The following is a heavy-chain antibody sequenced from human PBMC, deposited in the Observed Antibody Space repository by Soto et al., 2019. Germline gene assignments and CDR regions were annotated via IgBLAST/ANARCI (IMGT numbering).Heavy chain of an antibody. Sequence: QVQLVQSGAGVKKPGASGKFSCRVSGNTLTELSMHGVRQAPGKGLEWMGGFDPEDGETIYAQKFQGRVTMTEDTSTDTAYMELSSLRSEDTAVYYCATLSGQQLVRIDYWGQGTLVTVSS. CDR2: FDPEDGET. CDR1: GNTLTELS. D-gene: IGHD6-13*01. J-gene: IGHJ4*02. V-gene: IGHV1-24*01. CDR3: ATLSGQQLVRIDY.